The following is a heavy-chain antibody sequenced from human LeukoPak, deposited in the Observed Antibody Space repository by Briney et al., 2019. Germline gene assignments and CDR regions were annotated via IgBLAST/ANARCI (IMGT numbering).Heavy chain of an antibody. Sequence: ASVKVSCKASGYTFTSYDINWVRQATGQGLEWMGWMNPNSGNTGYAQKFQGGVTMTRNTSISTAYMELSSLRSEDTAVYYCARGPNFGVVIKLYYYMDVWGKGTTVTVSS. CDR1: GYTFTSYD. D-gene: IGHD3-3*01. CDR2: MNPNSGNT. CDR3: ARGPNFGVVIKLYYYMDV. V-gene: IGHV1-8*01. J-gene: IGHJ6*03.